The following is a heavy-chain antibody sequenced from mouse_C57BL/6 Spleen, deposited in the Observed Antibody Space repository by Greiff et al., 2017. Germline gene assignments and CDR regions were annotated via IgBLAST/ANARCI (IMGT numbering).Heavy chain of an antibody. CDR1: GYTFTSYW. CDR3: AREGYYGSSTFAY. V-gene: IGHV1-59*01. CDR2: IDPSDSYT. D-gene: IGHD1-1*01. J-gene: IGHJ3*01. Sequence: VQLQQPGAELVRPGTSVKLSCKASGYTFTSYWMHWVKQRPGQGLEWIGVIDPSDSYTHYTQKFKGTATLTVDTSSSTAYMQLSSLTSEDSAVYYCAREGYYGSSTFAYWGQGTLVTVSA.